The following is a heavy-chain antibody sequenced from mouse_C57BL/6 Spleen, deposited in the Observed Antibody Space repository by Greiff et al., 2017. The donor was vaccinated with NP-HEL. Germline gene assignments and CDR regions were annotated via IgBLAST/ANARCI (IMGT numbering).Heavy chain of an antibody. J-gene: IGHJ2*01. CDR2: IDPETGGT. Sequence: VQLQQSGAGLVSPGAPVPRSAKPWGSPFPAYEMLWVRQNPWHGRDWIGAIDPETGGTAYNQKFKGKAILTADKSSSTAYMELRSLTSEDSAVYYCTGVIDFDYWGQGTTLTVSS. CDR1: GSPFPAYE. V-gene: IGHV1-15*01. D-gene: IGHD2-12*01. CDR3: TGVIDFDY.